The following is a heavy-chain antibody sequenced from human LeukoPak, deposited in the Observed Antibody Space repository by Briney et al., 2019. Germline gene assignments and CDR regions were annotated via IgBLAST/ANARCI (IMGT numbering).Heavy chain of an antibody. J-gene: IGHJ3*02. D-gene: IGHD1-26*01. Sequence: AVKVSCKASGGTFSSYTFIWVRQAPGRGLEWMGAIVPIFTTTNFAQKFQGRVTITADESTRTAYMELNSLRSEDTAVYYCARGFYSGSWDDPFDIWGQGTMVTVRS. CDR1: GGTFSSYT. CDR2: IVPIFTTT. CDR3: ARGFYSGSWDDPFDI. V-gene: IGHV1-69*13.